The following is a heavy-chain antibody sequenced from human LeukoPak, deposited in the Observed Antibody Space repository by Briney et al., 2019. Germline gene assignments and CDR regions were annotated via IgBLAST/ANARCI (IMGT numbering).Heavy chain of an antibody. CDR3: ARASSVYDYVWGTYDY. Sequence: ASVKVSCKASGYTFTSYYMHWVRQAPGQGLEWMGIINPSGGSTSYAQKFQGRVTMTRDTSTSTVYMELSSLRSEDTAVYYCARASSVYDYVWGTYDYWGQGTLVTVSS. J-gene: IGHJ4*02. V-gene: IGHV1-46*01. CDR2: INPSGGST. D-gene: IGHD3-16*01. CDR1: GYTFTSYY.